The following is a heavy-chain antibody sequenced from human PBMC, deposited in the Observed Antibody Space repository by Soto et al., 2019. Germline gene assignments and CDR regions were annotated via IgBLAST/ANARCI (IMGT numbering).Heavy chain of an antibody. Sequence: PSEPLSLTCAVSGGSISSGGYSWSWIRQPPGKGLEWIGYIYHSGSTYYDPSLKSRVTISVDRSKNQFSLKLSSVTAADTAVYYCARDRRLRDAFDIWGQGTMVTVSS. CDR3: ARDRRLRDAFDI. V-gene: IGHV4-30-2*01. CDR1: GGSISSGGYS. CDR2: IYHSGST. J-gene: IGHJ3*02.